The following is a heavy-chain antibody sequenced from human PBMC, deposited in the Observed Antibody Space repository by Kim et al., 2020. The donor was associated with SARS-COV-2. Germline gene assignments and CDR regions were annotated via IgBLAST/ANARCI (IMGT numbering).Heavy chain of an antibody. J-gene: IGHJ4*02. CDR3: ASSMEPIKPDIEGAVIDY. CDR1: GGSISSYY. Sequence: SETLSLTCIVSGGSISSYYWSWIRQPPGKGLEWIGYIYYSGSTNYNPSLKSRATISVDTSMNQFSLKLSSVTAADTAVYYCASSMEPIKPDIEGAVIDYWGQGTLVTVSS. V-gene: IGHV4-59*01. CDR2: IYYSGST. D-gene: IGHD6-19*01.